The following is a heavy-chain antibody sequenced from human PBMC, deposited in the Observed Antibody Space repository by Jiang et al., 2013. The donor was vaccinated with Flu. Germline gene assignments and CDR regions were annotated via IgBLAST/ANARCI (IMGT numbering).Heavy chain of an antibody. CDR1: GGSFSGYY. J-gene: IGHJ4*02. CDR3: ARGGAYDYVWGSYRRNYFDY. V-gene: IGHV4-34*01. CDR2: INHSGST. D-gene: IGHD3-16*02. Sequence: LLKPSETLSLTCAVYGGSFSGYYWSWIRQPPGKGLEWIGEINHSGSTNYNPSLKSRVTISVDTSKNQFSLKLSSVTAADTAVYYCARGGAYDYVWGSYRRNYFDYWAREPWSPSPQ.